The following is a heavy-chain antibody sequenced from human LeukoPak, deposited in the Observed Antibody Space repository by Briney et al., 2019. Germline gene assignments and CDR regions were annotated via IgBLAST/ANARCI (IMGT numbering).Heavy chain of an antibody. CDR3: ARGGYYGSGNDFRFDP. J-gene: IGHJ5*02. D-gene: IGHD3-10*01. CDR1: GGSFSGYY. CDR2: INHSGST. V-gene: IGHV4-34*01. Sequence: TSETLSLACAVYGGSFSGYYWSWIRQPPGKGLEWIGEINHSGSTNYNPSLKSRVTKSVDTSKNQFSLKLSSVTAADTAVYYCARGGYYGSGNDFRFDPWGQGTLVTVSS.